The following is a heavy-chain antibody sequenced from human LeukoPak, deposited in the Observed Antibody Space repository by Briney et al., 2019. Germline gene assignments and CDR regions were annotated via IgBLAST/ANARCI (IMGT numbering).Heavy chain of an antibody. V-gene: IGHV1-69*13. CDR2: IIPIFGTA. J-gene: IGHJ3*01. CDR3: ARGGIVAAGIINNHDAFDV. Sequence: GASVKVSCKASGGTFSSYTISWVRQPPGQGLEWMGGIIPIFGTAHYAQKFQGRVTITADESTSTAYMELSSLRSEDTAVYYCARGGIVAAGIINNHDAFDVWGLGTMVTVSS. D-gene: IGHD6-13*01. CDR1: GGTFSSYT.